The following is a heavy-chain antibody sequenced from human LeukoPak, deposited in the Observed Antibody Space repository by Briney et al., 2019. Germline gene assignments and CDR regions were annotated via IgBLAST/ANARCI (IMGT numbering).Heavy chain of an antibody. CDR1: GRSISSYY. CDR2: IYYSGST. V-gene: IGHV4-59*01. Sequence: PSETLSLTCTVSGRSISSYYWSWIRQPPGKGLEWIGYIYYSGSTNYNPSLKSRVTISVDTPKNQFSLKLSSVTAADTAVYYCARAHSNYSPGYYGMDVWGQGTTVTVSS. D-gene: IGHD4-11*01. CDR3: ARAHSNYSPGYYGMDV. J-gene: IGHJ6*02.